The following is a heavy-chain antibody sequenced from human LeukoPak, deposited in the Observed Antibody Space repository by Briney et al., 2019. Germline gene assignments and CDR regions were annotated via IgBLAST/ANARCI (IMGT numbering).Heavy chain of an antibody. CDR1: GFSLSTSGMR. J-gene: IGHJ3*02. Sequence: SGPALVKPTQTLTLTCTFSGFSLSTSGMRVSWIRQPPGKALEWLARIDWDDAKFYSTSLKTRLTISKDTSKDQVVLTMTNMDPVDTATYYCARVLYSCSWYAFDIWGQGTMVTVSS. CDR2: IDWDDAK. V-gene: IGHV2-70*04. CDR3: ARVLYSCSWYAFDI. D-gene: IGHD6-13*01.